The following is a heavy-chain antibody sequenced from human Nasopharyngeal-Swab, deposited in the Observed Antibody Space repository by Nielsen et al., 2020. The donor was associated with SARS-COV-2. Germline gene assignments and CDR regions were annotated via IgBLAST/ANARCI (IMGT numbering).Heavy chain of an antibody. Sequence: SETLSLTFAVYCGSFSGYYLSWIPQPPGKGLEWIGEINHSGSTNYNPSLKSRVTISVDTSKNQFSLKLSSVTAADTAVYYCASQLERRYYFDYWGQGTLVTVSS. CDR1: CGSFSGYY. J-gene: IGHJ4*02. CDR2: INHSGST. V-gene: IGHV4-34*01. CDR3: ASQLERRYYFDY. D-gene: IGHD1-1*01.